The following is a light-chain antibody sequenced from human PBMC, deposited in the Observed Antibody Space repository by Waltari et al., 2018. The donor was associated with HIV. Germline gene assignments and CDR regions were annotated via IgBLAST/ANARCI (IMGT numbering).Light chain of an antibody. V-gene: IGKV1-5*03. J-gene: IGKJ1*01. CDR3: QQYNSSPWT. CDR1: QSLNSW. Sequence: DIKMTQSPFTLSASVGDRVTITCRASQSLNSWLAWYQQKPGKAPKLLIYKASSLKSGVPSRFSGSGSETEFTLAISSLQPDDFATYYCQQYNSSPWTFGQGTKVEIK. CDR2: KAS.